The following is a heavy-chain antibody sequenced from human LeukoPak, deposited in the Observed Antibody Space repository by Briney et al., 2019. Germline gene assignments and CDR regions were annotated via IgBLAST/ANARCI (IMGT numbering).Heavy chain of an antibody. CDR2: IYHSGST. J-gene: IGHJ3*02. CDR3: ARDSDEGFNAFDI. CDR1: GYSISSGYY. V-gene: IGHV4-38-2*02. D-gene: IGHD1-26*01. Sequence: PSETLSLTCTVSGYSISSGYYWGWIRQPPGKGLEWIGSIYHSGSTYYNPSLKSRVTISVDTSKNQFSLKLSSMTAADTAVYYCARDSDEGFNAFDIWGQGTMVTVSS.